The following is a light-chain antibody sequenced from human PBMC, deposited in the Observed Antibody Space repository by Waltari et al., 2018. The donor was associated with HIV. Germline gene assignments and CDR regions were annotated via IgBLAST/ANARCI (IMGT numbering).Light chain of an antibody. CDR1: QDISTN. Sequence: DIRLTQSPSLLSASVGDRVSFTSRSSQDISTNLAWFQQKPGKVPNLLIYSASTLHVGVPSRFSGSGSGTEFTLTIDVLQPEDFATYYCLQLSNFPFTFGPGTKLAIK. J-gene: IGKJ2*01. CDR2: SAS. V-gene: IGKV1-9*01. CDR3: LQLSNFPFT.